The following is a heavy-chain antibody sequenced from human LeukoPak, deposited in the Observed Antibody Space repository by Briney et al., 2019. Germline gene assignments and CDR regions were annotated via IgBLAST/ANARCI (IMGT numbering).Heavy chain of an antibody. CDR1: GYTFTSYG. Sequence: ASVKVSCKASGYTFTSYGISWVRQAPGQGLEWMGGIIPIFGTANYAQKFQGRVTITADESTSTAYMELSSLRSEDTAVYYCARERSADMDVWGQGTTVTVSS. J-gene: IGHJ6*02. CDR3: ARERSADMDV. D-gene: IGHD3-3*01. CDR2: IIPIFGTA. V-gene: IGHV1-69*13.